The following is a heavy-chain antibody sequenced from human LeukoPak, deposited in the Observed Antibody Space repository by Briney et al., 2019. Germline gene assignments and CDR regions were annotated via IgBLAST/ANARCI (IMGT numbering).Heavy chain of an antibody. D-gene: IGHD1-7*01. CDR2: ISAYNGNT. Sequence: GASVKVSCKASGYTFTGYGISWVRQAPGQGLEWMGWISAYNGNTNYAQKLQGRVTMTTDTSTSTAYMELRSLRSDDTAVYYCARVRREEELHDAFDIWGQGTMVTVSS. CDR3: ARVRREEELHDAFDI. V-gene: IGHV1-18*01. CDR1: GYTFTGYG. J-gene: IGHJ3*02.